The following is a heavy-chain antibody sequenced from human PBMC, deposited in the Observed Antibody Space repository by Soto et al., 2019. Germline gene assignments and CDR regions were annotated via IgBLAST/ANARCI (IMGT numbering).Heavy chain of an antibody. J-gene: IGHJ4*02. Sequence: GESLKISCKGSGYIFTDYWIAWVRQMPGEGLEWMGIIFPGDSDPRYSPPFQGQVTISADKSISTAYLQWSSLKASDTAMYYCARVPWGGTFYIDVWGLGTLVTVSS. D-gene: IGHD2-21*01. CDR1: GYIFTDYW. V-gene: IGHV5-51*01. CDR3: ARVPWGGTFYIDV. CDR2: IFPGDSDP.